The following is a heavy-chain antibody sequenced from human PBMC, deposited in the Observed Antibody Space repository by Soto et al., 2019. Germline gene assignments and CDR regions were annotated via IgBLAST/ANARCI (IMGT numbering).Heavy chain of an antibody. V-gene: IGHV3-23*01. Sequence: GGSLRLSCAASGFTFSSCAMGWVRQAPGKGLEWVSDIIDSGGSTYYADAVKGRFTISRDNSKNTLYLQMNSLRAEDTAVYYCAKLTRGYCSGDSCPNWFDPCGQGTLVTVSS. CDR2: IIDSGGST. J-gene: IGHJ5*02. D-gene: IGHD2-15*01. CDR3: AKLTRGYCSGDSCPNWFDP. CDR1: GFTFSSCA.